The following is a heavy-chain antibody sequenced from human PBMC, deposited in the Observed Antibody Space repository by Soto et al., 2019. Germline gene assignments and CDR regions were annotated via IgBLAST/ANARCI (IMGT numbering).Heavy chain of an antibody. CDR2: INPNSGGA. J-gene: IGHJ4*02. Sequence: QVHLVQSGAEVKKPGASVKVSCKASGYPFIAYYLHWVRQDPGQGLEWMGYINPNSGGANYAQKFQGCVTMTWDTSISTAYMELSWLTSDDTAVYYCARETGRDGYKHLDYWGQGTLVTVSS. CDR1: GYPFIAYY. V-gene: IGHV1-2*04. CDR3: ARETGRDGYKHLDY. D-gene: IGHD2-21*01.